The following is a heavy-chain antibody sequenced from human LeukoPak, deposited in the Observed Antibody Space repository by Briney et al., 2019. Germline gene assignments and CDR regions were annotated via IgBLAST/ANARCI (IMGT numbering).Heavy chain of an antibody. Sequence: GGSLRLSCAAPGFTFSDYYMSWIRQAPGKGLEWVSYISSSGSTIYYADSVKGRFTISRDNAKNSLYLQMNSLRAEDTAVYYCARDPVYGDYDYWGQGTLVTVSS. D-gene: IGHD4-17*01. V-gene: IGHV3-11*01. CDR3: ARDPVYGDYDY. J-gene: IGHJ4*02. CDR2: ISSSGSTI. CDR1: GFTFSDYY.